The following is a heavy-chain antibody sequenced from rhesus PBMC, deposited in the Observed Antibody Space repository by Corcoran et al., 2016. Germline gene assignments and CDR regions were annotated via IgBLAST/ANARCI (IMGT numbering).Heavy chain of an antibody. J-gene: IGHJ4*01. V-gene: IGHV3-184*01. Sequence: EVQLVESGGGLVQPGGSLRLSCAASGFTFSDYYMYWVRQAPGKGLEWGGFIRSKAYGGTAEYAASVKGRFTISRDDSKSIAYLQMSSLKTEDTAVYYCTKDQYSFDYWGQGVLVTVSS. CDR2: IRSKAYGGTA. CDR1: GFTFSDYY. CDR3: TKDQYSFDY. D-gene: IGHD2-15*01.